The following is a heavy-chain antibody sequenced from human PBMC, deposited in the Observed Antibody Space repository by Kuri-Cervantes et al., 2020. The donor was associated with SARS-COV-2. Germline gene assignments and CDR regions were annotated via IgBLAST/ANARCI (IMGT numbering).Heavy chain of an antibody. V-gene: IGHV4-34*01. CDR2: INHSGST. J-gene: IGHJ4*02. D-gene: IGHD3-16*01. Sequence: SQTLSLTCAVYGGSFSDYSWSWIRQPPGKGLEWIGEINHSGSTNYNPSLKSRVTISVDTSKNQFALKLSSVTAADTAVYYCARANSDARLDYWGQGTLVTVSS. CDR3: ARANSDARLDY. CDR1: GGSFSDYS.